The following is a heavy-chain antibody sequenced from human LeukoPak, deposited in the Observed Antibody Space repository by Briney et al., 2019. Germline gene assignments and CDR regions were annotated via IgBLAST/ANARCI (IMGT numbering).Heavy chain of an antibody. CDR1: AGSVSSGGNY. V-gene: IGHV4-31*03. CDR2: LYYTGTT. CDR3: ARDLGVRGMDV. J-gene: IGHJ6*02. D-gene: IGHD2-21*01. Sequence: NPSETLSLTCTVTAGSVSSGGNYWSWIRQHPGKGLEWIGYLYYTGTTYYNPSLKSRITISVDTSKTQSSLRLSSVSAADTAIYYCARDLGVRGMDVWGQGTTVTVSS.